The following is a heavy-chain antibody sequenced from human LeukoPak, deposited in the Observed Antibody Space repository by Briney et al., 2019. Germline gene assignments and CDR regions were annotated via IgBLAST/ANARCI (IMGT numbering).Heavy chain of an antibody. CDR2: IYYSGNT. CDR3: ARHSAEGLRWYYFDY. CDR1: GDSISTSNSY. D-gene: IGHD4-23*01. J-gene: IGHJ4*02. V-gene: IGHV4-39*01. Sequence: PSETLSLTCTVSGDSISTSNSYWGRIRQPPGKGLEWIGSIYYSGNTYYNASLKSRVTISVDTSKNQFSLKLTSVTAADTAVYYCARHSAEGLRWYYFDYWGQGTLVTVSS.